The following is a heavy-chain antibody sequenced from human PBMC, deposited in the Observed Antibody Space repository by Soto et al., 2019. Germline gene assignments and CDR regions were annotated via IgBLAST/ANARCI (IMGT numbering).Heavy chain of an antibody. J-gene: IGHJ3*02. CDR3: AARPNYDFWNPDAFAI. V-gene: IGHV1-58*01. Sequence: ASVKVSCKASGFTFTSSAVQWVRQARGQRLEWIGWIVVGSGNTNYAQKFQERVTITRDMSTSTAYMELSSLRSEDTAVYYCAARPNYDFWNPDAFAIWGQGTMVTVS. CDR1: GFTFTSSA. D-gene: IGHD3-3*01. CDR2: IVVGSGNT.